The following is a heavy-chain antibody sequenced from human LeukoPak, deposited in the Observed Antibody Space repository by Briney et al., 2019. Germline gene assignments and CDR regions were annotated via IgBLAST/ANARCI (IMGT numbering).Heavy chain of an antibody. CDR3: ARHGGSSGYDY. CDR2: IYHSGRT. V-gene: IGHV4-38-2*02. D-gene: IGHD6-19*01. J-gene: IGHJ4*02. Sequence: SETLSLTCTVSGYSISSGYYWGWIRQPPGKGLEWIGSIYHSGRTFYNPSLKSRVTISVDTSKNQFSLKLSSVTAADTAVYYCARHGGSSGYDYWGQGTLVTVSS. CDR1: GYSISSGYY.